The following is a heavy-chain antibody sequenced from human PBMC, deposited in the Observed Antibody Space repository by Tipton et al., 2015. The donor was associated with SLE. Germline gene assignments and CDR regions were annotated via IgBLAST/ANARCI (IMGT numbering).Heavy chain of an antibody. J-gene: IGHJ4*02. D-gene: IGHD7-27*01. Sequence: TLSLTCTVSGGSLTSYYWTWIRQAPGKGLEWIGYIDYSGNTYYNPSLKSRLTISMDTSKNQFSLDLRSVTAADTALYYCARTLGIRRFQFDSWGQGTLVTVSS. CDR1: GGSLTSYY. V-gene: IGHV4-59*06. CDR3: ARTLGIRRFQFDS. CDR2: IDYSGNT.